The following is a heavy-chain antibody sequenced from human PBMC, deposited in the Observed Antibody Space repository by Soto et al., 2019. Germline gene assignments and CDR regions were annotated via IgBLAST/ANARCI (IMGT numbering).Heavy chain of an antibody. CDR2: IWYDGSNK. V-gene: IGHV3-33*01. J-gene: IGHJ3*02. D-gene: IGHD3-22*01. Sequence: GGSLRLSCAASGFTFSSYGMHWVRQAPGKGLEWVAVIWYDGSNKYYADSVKGRFTISRDNSKNTLYLQMNSLRAEDTAVYYCAREGYDSSGHDAFDIWGQGTMV. CDR3: AREGYDSSGHDAFDI. CDR1: GFTFSSYG.